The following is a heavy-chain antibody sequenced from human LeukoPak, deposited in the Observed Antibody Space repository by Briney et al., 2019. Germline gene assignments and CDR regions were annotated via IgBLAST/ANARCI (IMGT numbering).Heavy chain of an antibody. D-gene: IGHD3-3*01. CDR1: GFTFSSYW. CDR2: IKPDGSEK. Sequence: PGGSLRLSCAASGFTFSSYWMSWVRQAPGKGLEWVANIKPDGSEKYYVDSVKGRFTISRDNAKNSLYLQMNSLRAEDTAVYYCARDMVDYDFWSGYYASDYWGQGTLVTVSS. J-gene: IGHJ4*02. CDR3: ARDMVDYDFWSGYYASDY. V-gene: IGHV3-7*01.